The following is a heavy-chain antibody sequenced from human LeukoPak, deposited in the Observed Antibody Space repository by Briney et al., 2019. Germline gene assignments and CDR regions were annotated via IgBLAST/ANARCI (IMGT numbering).Heavy chain of an antibody. V-gene: IGHV3-7*05. D-gene: IGHD6-19*01. CDR2: INQGGSEK. CDR3: VRDGSGYDY. J-gene: IGHJ4*02. Sequence: PGGSLRLSCAASRFTFSNYWMSWVRQPAGKGLEWVANINQGGSEKYYLNSVKGRFTISRDNAKNSPYLQMNSLRADDTAIYYCVRDGSGYDYWGQGTLVTVSS. CDR1: RFTFSNYW.